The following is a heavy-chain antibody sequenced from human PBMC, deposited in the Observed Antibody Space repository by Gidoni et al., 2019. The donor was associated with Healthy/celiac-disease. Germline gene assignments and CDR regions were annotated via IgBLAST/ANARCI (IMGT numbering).Heavy chain of an antibody. V-gene: IGHV4-34*01. CDR1: VWSFSGYY. CDR3: ARGRGYSYGTAAFDI. Sequence: QVQLQQWGAGLLKPSETLSLTCPVYVWSFSGYYWSWIRHPPGKGLEWIGEINHSGSTNYNQSLRSRVTISVDTSKNQFSLKLSSVAAADAAVYYCARGRGYSYGTAAFDIWGQGTMVTVSS. D-gene: IGHD5-18*01. CDR2: INHSGST. J-gene: IGHJ3*02.